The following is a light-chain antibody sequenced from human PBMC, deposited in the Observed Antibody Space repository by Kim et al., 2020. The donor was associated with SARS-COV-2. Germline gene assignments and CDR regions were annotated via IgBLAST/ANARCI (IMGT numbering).Light chain of an antibody. CDR2: GRN. CDR1: SLRSQF. V-gene: IGLV3-19*01. J-gene: IGLJ2*01. CDR3: TSSDSSGYHVI. Sequence: SSELTQDPAVSVALGQTVTMTCQGDSLRSQFANWYQQSPGQSPVLVLHGRNSRPSGIPDRFSGSRSGDTASLTITGAQAEDEADYYCTSSDSSGYHVIFG.